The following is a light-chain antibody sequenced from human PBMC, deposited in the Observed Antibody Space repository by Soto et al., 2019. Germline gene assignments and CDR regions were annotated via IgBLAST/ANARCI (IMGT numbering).Light chain of an antibody. CDR2: DAS. Sequence: DIQMTQSPSTLPASVGDRVTITCRASQSISSWLAWYQQKPGKAPKLLIYDASGLESGVPSRFSGSGSGTEFTLTISSLQPDDFATYYCQQYNSYSLTFGGGTKVDIK. CDR3: QQYNSYSLT. CDR1: QSISSW. V-gene: IGKV1-5*01. J-gene: IGKJ4*01.